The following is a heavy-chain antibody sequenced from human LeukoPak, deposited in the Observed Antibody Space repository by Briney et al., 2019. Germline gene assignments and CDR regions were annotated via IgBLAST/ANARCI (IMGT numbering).Heavy chain of an antibody. J-gene: IGHJ4*02. D-gene: IGHD3-16*02. CDR2: ISWNSGSI. CDR3: AKGLGGVIVKDFDY. CDR1: GFTFDDYA. V-gene: IGHV3-9*01. Sequence: GGSLRLSCAASGFTFDDYAMHWVRQAPGKGLEWVSGISWNSGSIGYADSVKGRFTISRDNAKNSLYLQMNSLRAEDTALYYRAKGLGGVIVKDFDYWGQGTLVTVSS.